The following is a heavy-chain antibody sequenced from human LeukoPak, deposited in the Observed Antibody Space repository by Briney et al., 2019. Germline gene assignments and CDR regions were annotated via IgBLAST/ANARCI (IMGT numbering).Heavy chain of an antibody. CDR3: ARDPRWVIDAFDI. V-gene: IGHV4-59*12. CDR2: IYYSGST. D-gene: IGHD2-21*01. J-gene: IGHJ3*02. Sequence: SETLSLTCTVSGGSISSYYWSWIRQPPGKGLEWIGYIYYSGSTNYNPSLKSRVTISVDTSKNQFFLKLNSVTAADTAVYYCARDPRWVIDAFDIWGQGTMVTVSS. CDR1: GGSISSYY.